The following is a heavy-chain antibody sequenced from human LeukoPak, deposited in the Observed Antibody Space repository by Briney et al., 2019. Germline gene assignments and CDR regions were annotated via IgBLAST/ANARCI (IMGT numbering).Heavy chain of an antibody. Sequence: ASVKVSCKASGYTFTSYAMNWVRQAPGQGLEWMGWINTSTGNPTYAQGFTGRFVFSLDTSVSTAYLQISSLKAEDTAVYYCARPYCSSTSCYEDYWGQGTLVTVSS. CDR3: ARPYCSSTSCYEDY. V-gene: IGHV7-4-1*02. D-gene: IGHD2-2*01. CDR2: INTSTGNP. J-gene: IGHJ4*02. CDR1: GYTFTSYA.